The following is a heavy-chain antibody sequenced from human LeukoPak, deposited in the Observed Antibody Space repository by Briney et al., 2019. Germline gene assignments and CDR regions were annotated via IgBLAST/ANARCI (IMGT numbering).Heavy chain of an antibody. CDR3: ARVMGNYASDY. V-gene: IGHV3-11*04. CDR1: GFSFSDYY. Sequence: PGGSLRLSCAASGFSFSDYYMSWIRQAPGKELEWVSYISSSGDTMFYSDSVKGRFTISRDNGKKSLFLEINSLRAEDAAIYYCARVMGNYASDYWGQGALVTVSS. D-gene: IGHD1-7*01. CDR2: ISSSGDTM. J-gene: IGHJ4*02.